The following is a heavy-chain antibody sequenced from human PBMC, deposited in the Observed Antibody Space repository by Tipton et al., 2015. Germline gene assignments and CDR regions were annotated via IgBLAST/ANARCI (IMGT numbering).Heavy chain of an antibody. V-gene: IGHV3-48*01. CDR3: ARSGGYGWDQ. CDR2: ISSSGGTL. CDR1: GFKFNIYT. D-gene: IGHD5-12*01. J-gene: IGHJ4*02. Sequence: SLRLSCAASGFKFNIYTMNWVRQAPGKGLEWVSYISSSGGTLYYADSVKGRFTISRDNAKKSLYLQMNRLRAEDTAVYYCARSGGYGWDQWGQGTLVTVSS.